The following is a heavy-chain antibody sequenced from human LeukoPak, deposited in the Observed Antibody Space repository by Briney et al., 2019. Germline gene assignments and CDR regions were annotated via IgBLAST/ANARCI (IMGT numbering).Heavy chain of an antibody. CDR1: GFTFSSYA. D-gene: IGHD6-13*01. V-gene: IGHV3-23*01. J-gene: IGHJ5*02. CDR2: ISGSGGST. CDR3: AGIAEGSSWYWFDP. Sequence: GGSLRLSCAASGFTFSSYAMSWVRQAPGKGLEWVSTISGSGGSTYYADSVKGRFSISRDNSKNTLDLEMNSLRVDDTAVYYCAGIAEGSSWYWFDPWGQGTLVTVSS.